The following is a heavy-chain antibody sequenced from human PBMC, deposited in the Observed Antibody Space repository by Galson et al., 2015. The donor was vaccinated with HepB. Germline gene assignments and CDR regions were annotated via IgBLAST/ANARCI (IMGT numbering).Heavy chain of an antibody. Sequence: SLRLSCAASGFTFSMYSMNWVRQAPGKELEWVSYISSTGSGIDYIDSVKGRFTISRDNAKNSLYLQMNSLRDEDTALYYCARGGGADAWDSDYWGQGTLVTVSS. CDR3: ARGGGADAWDSDY. CDR2: ISSTGSGI. CDR1: GFTFSMYS. J-gene: IGHJ4*02. D-gene: IGHD2-21*01. V-gene: IGHV3-48*02.